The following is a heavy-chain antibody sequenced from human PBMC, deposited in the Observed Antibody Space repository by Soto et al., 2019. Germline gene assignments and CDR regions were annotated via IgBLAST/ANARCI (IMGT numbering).Heavy chain of an antibody. CDR3: ARDLGNWNYDY. V-gene: IGHV4-59*01. CDR1: GGSISSYY. CDR2: IYYSGST. D-gene: IGHD1-7*01. Sequence: QVQLQESGPGLVKPSETLSLTCTVSGGSISSYYWSWIRQPPGKGLEWIGYIYYSGSTNYNPSLTSRVTISVDTSKNQFSLKLSSVTAADTAVYYCARDLGNWNYDYWGQGTLVTVSS. J-gene: IGHJ4*02.